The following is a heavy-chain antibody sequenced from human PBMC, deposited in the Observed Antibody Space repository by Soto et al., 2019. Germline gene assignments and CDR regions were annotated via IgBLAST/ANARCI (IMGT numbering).Heavy chain of an antibody. CDR3: ARSDDYGDYGYYYYGMDI. J-gene: IGHJ6*02. Sequence: KTSETLSLTCTVSGGPISSFYWSWIRQPPGKGLEWIGHIYYSGRTNYKPSLKSRVTISVDTSKNQLSLKLTSVTAADTAVYYCARSDDYGDYGYYYYGMDIWGQGTTVTVSS. CDR1: GGPISSFY. V-gene: IGHV4-59*01. D-gene: IGHD4-17*01. CDR2: IYYSGRT.